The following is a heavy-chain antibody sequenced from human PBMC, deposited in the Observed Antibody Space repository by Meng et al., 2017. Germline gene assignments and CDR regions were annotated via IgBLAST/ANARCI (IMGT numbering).Heavy chain of an antibody. CDR3: ALGYSYGAGGDFDY. D-gene: IGHD5-18*01. CDR1: GYTFTSYD. J-gene: IGHJ4*02. Sequence: ASVKVSCKASGYTFTSYDINWVRQAPGQGLEWMGRINPNSGGTNYAQKFQGRVTMTRDTSISTAYMELSRLRSDDTAVYYCALGYSYGAGGDFDYWGQGTLVTVSS. CDR2: INPNSGGT. V-gene: IGHV1-2*06.